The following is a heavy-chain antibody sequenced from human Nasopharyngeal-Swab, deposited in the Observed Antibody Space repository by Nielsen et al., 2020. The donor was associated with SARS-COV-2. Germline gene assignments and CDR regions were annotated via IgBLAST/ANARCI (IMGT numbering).Heavy chain of an antibody. CDR2: IYYSGST. CDR3: ASISDTAMAPFDY. V-gene: IGHV4-31*02. CDR1: GGSISSGGYY. Sequence: SCTVSGGSISSGGYYWSWIRQHPGKGLEWIGYIYYSGSTYYNPSLKSRVTISVDTSKNQFSLKLSSVTAADTAVYYCASISDTAMAPFDYWGQGTLVTVSS. J-gene: IGHJ4*02. D-gene: IGHD5-18*01.